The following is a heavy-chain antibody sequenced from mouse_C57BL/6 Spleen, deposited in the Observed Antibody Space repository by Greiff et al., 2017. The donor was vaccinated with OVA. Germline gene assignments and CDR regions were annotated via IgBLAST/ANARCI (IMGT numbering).Heavy chain of an antibody. Sequence: TLVASGGGLVKPGGSLKLSCAASGFTFSSYAMSWVRQTPEKRLEWVATISDGGSYTSYPDNVKGRFPFSSDNAKNNLYLQMSDLKSEDTAMDNCAREGDYDDWFAYWGQGTLVTVSA. D-gene: IGHD2-4*01. V-gene: IGHV5-4*03. CDR3: AREGDYDDWFAY. CDR2: ISDGGSYT. J-gene: IGHJ3*01. CDR1: GFTFSSYA.